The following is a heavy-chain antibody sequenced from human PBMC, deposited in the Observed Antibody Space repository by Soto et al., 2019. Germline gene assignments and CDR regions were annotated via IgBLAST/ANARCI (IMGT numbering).Heavy chain of an antibody. D-gene: IGHD3-16*01. CDR2: ISWNSGSI. J-gene: IGHJ4*02. CDR3: AKDARIKGGAFDY. Sequence: EVQLVESGGGLVQPGRSLRLSCAASGFTFDDYAMHWVRQAPGKGLEWVSGISWNSGSIGYADSVKGRFTISRDNAKNALYMQMNSLRAEDTALYYCAKDARIKGGAFDYWGQGTLVTVSS. CDR1: GFTFDDYA. V-gene: IGHV3-9*01.